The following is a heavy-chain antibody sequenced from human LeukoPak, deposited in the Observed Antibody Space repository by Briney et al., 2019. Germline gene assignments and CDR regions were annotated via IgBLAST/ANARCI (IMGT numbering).Heavy chain of an antibody. CDR3: ARGGKGEWLRLVPRNFDY. V-gene: IGHV3-48*02. D-gene: IGHD5-12*01. CDR2: ISSSSSTI. Sequence: GGSLRLSCAASGFTFSSYSMNWVRQAPGKGLEWVSYISSSSSTIYYADSVKGRFTISRDNAKNSLYLQMNSLRDEDTAVYYCARGGKGEWLRLVPRNFDYWGQGTLVTVSS. CDR1: GFTFSSYS. J-gene: IGHJ4*02.